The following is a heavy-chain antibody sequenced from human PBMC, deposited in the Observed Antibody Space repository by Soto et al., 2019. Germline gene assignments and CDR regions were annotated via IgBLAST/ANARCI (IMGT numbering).Heavy chain of an antibody. V-gene: IGHV4-59*01. CDR2: IYYSGST. Sequence: PSETLSLTCTVSGGSISSYYWSWIRQPPGKGLEWIGYIYYSGSTNYNPSLKSRVTISVDTSKNQFSLKLSSVTAADTAVYYCARGPPLYDSSGYYYDSWGQGTLVTVSS. CDR1: GGSISSYY. D-gene: IGHD3-22*01. J-gene: IGHJ4*02. CDR3: ARGPPLYDSSGYYYDS.